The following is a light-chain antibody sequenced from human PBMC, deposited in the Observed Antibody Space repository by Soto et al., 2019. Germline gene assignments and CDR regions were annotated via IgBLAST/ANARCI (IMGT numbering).Light chain of an antibody. CDR2: DVS. CDR1: SSDVGGYNY. CDR3: SSYTSSSTLLE. V-gene: IGLV2-14*01. Sequence: QSVLTQPASVSGSPGQSITISCTGTSSDVGGYNYVSWYQQHPGKAPKLMIYDVSNRPSGVSNRFSGSKSGNKASLTISGLQAEDEADYYCSSYTSSSTLLEFGGGTKLTVL. J-gene: IGLJ3*02.